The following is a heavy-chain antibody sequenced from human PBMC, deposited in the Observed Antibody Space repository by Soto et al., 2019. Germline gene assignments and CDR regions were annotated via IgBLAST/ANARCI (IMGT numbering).Heavy chain of an antibody. Sequence: GGSLRLSCAASGFTFSSSWMNWVRQAPGKGLEWVADIKEDGSEKYYVNSLKGRFTISRDNAKNSLYLQMNSLRAEDTAVYYCARGDYYDRRFDSWGQGTLVTVSS. CDR2: IKEDGSEK. CDR3: ARGDYYDRRFDS. J-gene: IGHJ4*02. D-gene: IGHD3-22*01. CDR1: GFTFSSSW. V-gene: IGHV3-7*03.